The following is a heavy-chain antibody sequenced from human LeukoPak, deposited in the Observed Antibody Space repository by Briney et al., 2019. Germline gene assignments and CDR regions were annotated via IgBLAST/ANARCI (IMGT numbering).Heavy chain of an antibody. CDR1: GGSISSYY. CDR2: IYTSGST. J-gene: IGHJ6*03. D-gene: IGHD4-11*01. Sequence: SETLSLTCTVSGGSISSYYWSWIRQPAGKGLEWIGRIYTSGSTNYNPSLKSRVTMSVDTSKNQFSLKLSSVTAADTAVYYCARDRHSTVTTGYYYMDVWGKGTTVTVSS. V-gene: IGHV4-4*07. CDR3: ARDRHSTVTTGYYYMDV.